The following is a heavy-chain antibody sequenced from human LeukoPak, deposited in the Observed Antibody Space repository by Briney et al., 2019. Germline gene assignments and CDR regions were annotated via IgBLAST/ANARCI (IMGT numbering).Heavy chain of an antibody. Sequence: KPSETLSLXCAVYGGSFSGYYWSWIRQPPGKGLESIGEINHSGSTNYNPSLKSRVTISVDTSKNEFSLKLSSVTAADTAVHYCARGATYYDILTGYYYRYSYFDYWGQGTLVTVSS. J-gene: IGHJ4*02. V-gene: IGHV4-34*01. CDR1: GGSFSGYY. CDR3: ARGATYYDILTGYYYRYSYFDY. D-gene: IGHD3-9*01. CDR2: INHSGST.